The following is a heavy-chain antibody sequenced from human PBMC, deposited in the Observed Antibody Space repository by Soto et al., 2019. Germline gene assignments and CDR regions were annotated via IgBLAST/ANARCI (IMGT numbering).Heavy chain of an antibody. CDR1: GYTFTSYC. Sequence: ASVKVSCKASGYTFTSYCISWVRQAPGQGLEWMGWISAYNGNTNYAQKLQGRVTMTTDTSTSTAYMELRSLRSDDTAVYYCARGYCSGGSCYSYYYYYYGMDVWGQGTTVTVSS. CDR3: ARGYCSGGSCYSYYYYYYGMDV. CDR2: ISAYNGNT. V-gene: IGHV1-18*01. J-gene: IGHJ6*02. D-gene: IGHD2-15*01.